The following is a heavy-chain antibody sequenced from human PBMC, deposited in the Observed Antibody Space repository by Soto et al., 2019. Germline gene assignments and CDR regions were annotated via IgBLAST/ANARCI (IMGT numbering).Heavy chain of an antibody. CDR1: GGSVSSGSYY. D-gene: IGHD1-7*01. J-gene: IGHJ4*02. CDR3: ARLGTGTTRRYFDY. Sequence: SETLSLTCTVSGGSVSSGSYYWSWIRQPPGKGLEWIGYIYYSGSTSYNPSLKSRVTISVDTSKNQFSLKLSSVTAVDTAVYYCARLGTGTTRRYFDYWGRGTQVTVSS. V-gene: IGHV4-61*01. CDR2: IYYSGST.